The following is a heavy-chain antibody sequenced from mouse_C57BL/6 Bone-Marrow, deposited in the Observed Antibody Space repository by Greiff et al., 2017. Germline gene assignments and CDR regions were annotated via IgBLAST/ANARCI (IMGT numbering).Heavy chain of an antibody. CDR2: IDPSDSYT. V-gene: IGHV1-69*01. Sequence: VQLQQPGAELVMPGASVKLSCKASGYTFTSYWMHWVKQRPGQGLEWIGEIDPSDSYTNYNQKFKGKSTLTVDKSSSTAYMQLSSLTSEDSAVYYCARVGGTWFAYWGQGTLGTVSA. CDR3: ARVGGTWFAY. J-gene: IGHJ3*01. CDR1: GYTFTSYW.